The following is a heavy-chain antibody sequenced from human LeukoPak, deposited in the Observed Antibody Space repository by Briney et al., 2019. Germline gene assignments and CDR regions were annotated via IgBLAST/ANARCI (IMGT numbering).Heavy chain of an antibody. CDR1: GFTFSNHG. V-gene: IGHV3-30*02. CDR2: IGHDGDNE. J-gene: IGHJ4*02. CDR3: AKDRFYDFDY. Sequence: GGSLRLSCIASGFTFSNHGMHWARQAPGKGLEWVTFIGHDGDNEQYAQSVRGRFTISRDKSKNTVYLQMNSLRAEDTAVYYCAKDRFYDFDYWGQGTLVTVSS. D-gene: IGHD3-16*01.